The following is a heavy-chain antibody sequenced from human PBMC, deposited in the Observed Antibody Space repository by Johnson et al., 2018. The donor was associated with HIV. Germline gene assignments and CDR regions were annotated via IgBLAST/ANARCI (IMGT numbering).Heavy chain of an antibody. V-gene: IGHV3-30*04. CDR1: ALSFSGYA. CDR3: AKDQLVGATYAAFDI. CDR2: VSYDSSNK. Sequence: QVQLVESGGGVVQPGRSLRLSCTSALSFSGYAMHWVRQAPGKGLEWVAVVSYDSSNKYYADSVKGRFTISRDNSKNTVFLQMDSLRGEDTAVYYCAKDQLVGATYAAFDIWGQGTMVTVSS. J-gene: IGHJ3*02. D-gene: IGHD1-26*01.